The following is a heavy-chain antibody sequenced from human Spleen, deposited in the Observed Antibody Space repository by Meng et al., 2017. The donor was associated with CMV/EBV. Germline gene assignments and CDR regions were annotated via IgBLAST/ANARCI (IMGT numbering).Heavy chain of an antibody. CDR1: GYTFTGYY. CDR3: AREGRRSGYDNWFDP. V-gene: IGHV1-2*02. J-gene: IGHJ5*02. Sequence: ASVKVSCKASGYTFTGYYMNWVRQAPGQGLEWMGWINPNSGDTNYAQKFQGRVIMTRDTSISTAYMELSRLTSDDTAVYYCAREGRRSGYDNWFDPWGQGTLVTVSS. D-gene: IGHD3-22*01. CDR2: INPNSGDT.